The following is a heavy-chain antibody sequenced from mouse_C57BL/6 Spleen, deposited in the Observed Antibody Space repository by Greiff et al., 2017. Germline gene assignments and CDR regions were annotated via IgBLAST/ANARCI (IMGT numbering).Heavy chain of an antibody. CDR2: FYPGSGSI. CDR3: ARHEERAGLFDY. V-gene: IGHV1-62-2*01. D-gene: IGHD3-3*01. Sequence: QVHVKQSGAELVKPGASVKLSCKASGYTFTEYTIHWVKQRSGQGLEWIGWFYPGSGSIKYNEKFKDKATLTADKSSSTVYMELSRLISEDSAVYFCARHEERAGLFDYWGQGTTLTVSS. J-gene: IGHJ2*01. CDR1: GYTFTEYT.